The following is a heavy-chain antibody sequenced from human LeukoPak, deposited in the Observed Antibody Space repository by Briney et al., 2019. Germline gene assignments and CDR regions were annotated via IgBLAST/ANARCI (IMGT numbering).Heavy chain of an antibody. CDR2: IYPSSGVT. J-gene: IGHJ6*02. D-gene: IGHD3-3*01. Sequence: ASVKVSCKASGYTFTSYDINWVRQATGQGLEWMGRIYPSSGVTKYAQKFQGRITMTRDTSISTAYMELSGLRSDDTAVYYCGRDSVRSYDLWSAYYLGDKYYPMDVWGQGTTVTVSS. CDR3: GRDSVRSYDLWSAYYLGDKYYPMDV. V-gene: IGHV1-2*06. CDR1: GYTFTSYD.